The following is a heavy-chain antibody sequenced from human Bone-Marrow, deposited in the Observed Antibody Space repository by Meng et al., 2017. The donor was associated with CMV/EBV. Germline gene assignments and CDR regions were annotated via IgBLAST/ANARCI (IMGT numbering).Heavy chain of an antibody. CDR1: GGSISSSNW. J-gene: IGHJ5*02. CDR3: VRAGQQLAWFDP. Sequence: SETLSLTCAVFGGSISSSNWWSWVRQSPGKGLEWIGEIYHSGSTNYNPSLKSRVTISLDKSKNQVSLKVTSVTAADTAVYYCVRAGQQLAWFDPWGQGTLVTVSS. CDR2: IYHSGST. V-gene: IGHV4-4*02. D-gene: IGHD6-13*01.